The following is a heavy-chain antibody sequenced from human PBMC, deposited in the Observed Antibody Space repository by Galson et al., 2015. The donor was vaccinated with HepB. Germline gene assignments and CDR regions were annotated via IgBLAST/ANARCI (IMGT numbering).Heavy chain of an antibody. CDR1: GFTFSSYA. CDR3: AREVHIAAAGTEDY. CDR2: ISYDGSNK. J-gene: IGHJ4*02. D-gene: IGHD6-13*01. V-gene: IGHV3-30*04. Sequence: SLRLSCAASGFTFSSYAMHWVRQAPGKGLEWVAVISYDGSNKYYADSVKGRFTISRDNSKNTLYLQMNSLRAEDTAVYYCAREVHIAAAGTEDYWGQGTLVTVSS.